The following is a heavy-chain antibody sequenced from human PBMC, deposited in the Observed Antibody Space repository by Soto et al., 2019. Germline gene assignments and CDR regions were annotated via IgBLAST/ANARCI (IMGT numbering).Heavy chain of an antibody. CDR1: GGTFSSYA. CDR3: ARVAELYDSSGYYFPRHFDY. CDR2: IIPISGTA. V-gene: IGHV1-69*01. Sequence: QVQLVQSGAEVKKPGSSVKVSCKASGGTFSSYAISWVRQAPGQGLEWMGGIIPISGTANYAQKFQGRVTITADESTSTAYMELSSLRSEDTAVYYCARVAELYDSSGYYFPRHFDYWGQGTLVTVSS. D-gene: IGHD3-22*01. J-gene: IGHJ4*02.